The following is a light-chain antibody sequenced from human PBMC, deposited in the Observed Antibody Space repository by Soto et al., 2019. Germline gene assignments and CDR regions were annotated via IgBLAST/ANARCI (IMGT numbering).Light chain of an antibody. V-gene: IGKV3-15*01. CDR2: GAS. Sequence: ILMTQSPGTLSVSPGERATLSCRASQSVRSNLAWYQQKPGQAPRLLIYGASTRATGIPARFSGSGSGTELTLTISSLQSEDFAVYYCQQYNNWPTWTFGQGTKVDI. J-gene: IGKJ1*01. CDR3: QQYNNWPTWT. CDR1: QSVRSN.